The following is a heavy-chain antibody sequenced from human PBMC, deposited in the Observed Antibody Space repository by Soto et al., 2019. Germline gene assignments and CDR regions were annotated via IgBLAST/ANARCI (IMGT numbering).Heavy chain of an antibody. CDR2: ISSSGDGT. D-gene: IGHD1-1*01. CDR1: VVTWNTYS. Sequence: WGSXRLSCSAAVVTWNTYSMTLFRHAPGKGLECVSIISSSGDGTYYVDSVNGRFTISRYNSRNTLNLQMNNLRAEDTAVYYCAKNAHLRRWGLELWGQRPT. CDR3: AKNAHLRRWGLEL. V-gene: IGHV3-23*01. J-gene: IGHJ6*01.